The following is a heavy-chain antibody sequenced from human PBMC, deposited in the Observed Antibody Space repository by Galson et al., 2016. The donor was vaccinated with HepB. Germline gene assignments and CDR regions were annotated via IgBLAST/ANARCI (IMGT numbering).Heavy chain of an antibody. V-gene: IGHV3-9*01. CDR1: GFTFDDHA. CDR3: ATGLRFIYHYGMDA. J-gene: IGHJ6*02. CDR2: ISWKSGSI. Sequence: SLRLSCAASGFTFDDHAMHWVRQAPGKGLEWVSGISWKSGSIGYADSVKGRFTISRDNAKHSLYLQVNSLRAEDTALYYCATGLRFIYHYGMDAWGQGTTVTVSS.